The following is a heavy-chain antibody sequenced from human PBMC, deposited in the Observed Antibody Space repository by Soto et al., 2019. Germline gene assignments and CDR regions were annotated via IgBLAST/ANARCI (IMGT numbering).Heavy chain of an antibody. V-gene: IGHV1-18*01. J-gene: IGHJ5*02. CDR1: GYSFTSYG. D-gene: IGHD2-21*02. CDR2: ISADNGNT. Sequence: QVQLVQSGAEVKKPGASVKVSCKASGYSFTSYGISWVRQAPGQGLEWMGWISADNGNTKYAQKFQSRVTVTTDTSTSTAYMELRSLRSADTAIYYCARVTYNWFAPWGQGTLVTVSS. CDR3: ARVTYNWFAP.